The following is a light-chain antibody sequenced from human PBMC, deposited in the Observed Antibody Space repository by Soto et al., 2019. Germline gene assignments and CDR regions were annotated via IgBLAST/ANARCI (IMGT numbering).Light chain of an antibody. J-gene: IGLJ1*01. CDR3: GSYTTSSNYV. CDR2: DVS. CDR1: SSDVGAYNY. V-gene: IGLV2-14*01. Sequence: QSALAQPASVSGSPGQSITISCTGTSSDVGAYNYVSWYQQHPGKAPKLMIYDVSHRPSGVSHRFSGSKSGNTASLTISGLQAEDEADYYCGSYTTSSNYVLGTGTKV.